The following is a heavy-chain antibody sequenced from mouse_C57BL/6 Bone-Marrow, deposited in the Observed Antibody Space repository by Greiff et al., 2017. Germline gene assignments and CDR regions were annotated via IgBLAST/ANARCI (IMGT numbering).Heavy chain of an antibody. CDR3: TRYYYGSSCTY. Sequence: GGGLVQPGGSMKLSCDASGFTFSDAWMDWVRQSPEKGLEWVAEMRNKANNHATYYAESVKGRFTISRDDSKSSAYLRMNSLRAEDTGIYYCTRYYYGSSCTYWGQEALVTVSA. J-gene: IGHJ3*01. CDR1: GFTFSDAW. D-gene: IGHD1-1*01. CDR2: MRNKANNHAT. V-gene: IGHV6-6*01.